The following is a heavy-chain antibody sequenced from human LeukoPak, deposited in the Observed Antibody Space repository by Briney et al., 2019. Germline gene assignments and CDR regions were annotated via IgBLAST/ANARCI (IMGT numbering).Heavy chain of an antibody. D-gene: IGHD1-26*01. CDR1: GGSISSSSYY. J-gene: IGHJ4*02. CDR3: ARDASYSGSYL. V-gene: IGHV4-39*07. Sequence: PSETLSLTCTVSGGSISSSSYYWGWIRQPPGKGLEWIGSIYYSGSTYYNPSLKSRVTISVDTSKNQFSLKLSSVTAADTAVYYCARDASYSGSYLWGQGTLVTVSS. CDR2: IYYSGST.